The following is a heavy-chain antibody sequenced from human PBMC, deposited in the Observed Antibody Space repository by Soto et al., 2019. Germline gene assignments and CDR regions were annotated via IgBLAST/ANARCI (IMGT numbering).Heavy chain of an antibody. D-gene: IGHD3-3*01. CDR3: ALSTPYYDFWSGNAFDI. J-gene: IGHJ3*02. CDR2: IWYDGSNK. CDR1: GFTFSSYG. Sequence: GGSLRLSCAASGFTFSSYGMHWVRQAPGKGLEWVAVIWYDGSNKYYADSVKGRFTISRDNSKNTLYLQMNSLRAEDTAVYYCALSTPYYDFWSGNAFDIWGQGTMVTVSS. V-gene: IGHV3-33*01.